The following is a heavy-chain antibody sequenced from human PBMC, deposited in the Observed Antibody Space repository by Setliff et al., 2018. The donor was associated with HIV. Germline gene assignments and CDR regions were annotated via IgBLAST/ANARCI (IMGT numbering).Heavy chain of an antibody. CDR1: GGSINNYY. D-gene: IGHD3-9*01. J-gene: IGHJ3*02. CDR3: ARQSCLATGCPRRAFDI. Sequence: SETLSLTCTVSGGSINNYYWNWIRQPPGKGLEWIGYIYSSGNTDYNPSLKSRVTISVDTSKNQFSMQMTSVTAADAAVYYCARQSCLATGCPRRAFDIWGQGTMVTVSS. CDR2: IYSSGNT. V-gene: IGHV4-59*08.